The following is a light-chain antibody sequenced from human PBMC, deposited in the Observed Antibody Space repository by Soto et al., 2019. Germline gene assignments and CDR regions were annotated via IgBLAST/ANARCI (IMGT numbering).Light chain of an antibody. CDR1: QCISNY. V-gene: IGKV1-27*01. J-gene: IGKJ1*01. Sequence: DIQMTQSPSSLSASVADRVTITCRASQCISNYLAWYQQKPGKDPKPLIYVASTLQSGVPSRFGSTGPGTDFTLTISSLQPEDVATYYCQKYNSAPRTFGQGTKVEIK. CDR2: VAS. CDR3: QKYNSAPRT.